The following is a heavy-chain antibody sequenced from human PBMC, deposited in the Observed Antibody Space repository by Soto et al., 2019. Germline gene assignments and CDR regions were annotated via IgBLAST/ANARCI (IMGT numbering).Heavy chain of an antibody. V-gene: IGHV4-34*01. Sequence: SETLSLTCAVYGGSFSVYYWSLIRQPPGKGLEWIGEINHSGSTNYNPSLKSRVTISVDTSKNQFSLKLSSVTAADTAVYYCARAKRGYRYDDGLDYWGQGNMVAVSS. D-gene: IGHD5-18*01. J-gene: IGHJ4*02. CDR3: ARAKRGYRYDDGLDY. CDR1: GGSFSVYY. CDR2: INHSGST.